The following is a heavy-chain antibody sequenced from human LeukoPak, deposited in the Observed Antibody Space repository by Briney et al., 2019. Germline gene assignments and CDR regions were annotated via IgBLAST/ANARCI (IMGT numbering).Heavy chain of an antibody. J-gene: IGHJ5*02. V-gene: IGHV3-9*01. D-gene: IGHD3-3*01. Sequence: PGGSLRLSCAASGFTFDDYAMHWVRQAPGKGLEWVSGISWNSGSIGYADSVKGRFTISRDNAKNSLYLQMNSLRAEDTALYYCAKDTYYDLWSGGFNWFDPWGQGTLVTVSS. CDR1: GFTFDDYA. CDR3: AKDTYYDLWSGGFNWFDP. CDR2: ISWNSGSI.